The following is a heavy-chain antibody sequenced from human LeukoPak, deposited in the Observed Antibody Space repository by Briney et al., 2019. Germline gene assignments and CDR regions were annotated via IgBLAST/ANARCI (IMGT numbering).Heavy chain of an antibody. D-gene: IGHD3-3*01. CDR2: INSSGSTI. CDR1: GFTFSDYY. CDR3: ARECGWGGYDPWSGYYTGYYYYGMDV. J-gene: IGHJ6*02. Sequence: GGSLRLSCAASGFTFSDYYMSWIRQAPGKGLEWVSYINSSGSTIYYADSVKGRFTISRDNAKNSLYLQMNSLRAEDTAVYYCARECGWGGYDPWSGYYTGYYYYGMDVWGQGTTVTVSS. V-gene: IGHV3-11*01.